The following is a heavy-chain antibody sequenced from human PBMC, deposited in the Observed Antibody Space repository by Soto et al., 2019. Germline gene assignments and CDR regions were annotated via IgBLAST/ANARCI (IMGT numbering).Heavy chain of an antibody. CDR1: GFTFTSSA. D-gene: IGHD3-3*01. Sequence: QMQLVQSGPEVKKPGTSVKVSCKASGFTFTSSAVQWVRQARGQRLEWIGWIVVDSGNTNYAQKFQERVTMTRDMSKRIAYIELSSLLSEDTAVYYCAVVIFLEWLCWFDPWGQGTLVTVSS. CDR2: IVVDSGNT. J-gene: IGHJ5*02. V-gene: IGHV1-58*01. CDR3: AVVIFLEWLCWFDP.